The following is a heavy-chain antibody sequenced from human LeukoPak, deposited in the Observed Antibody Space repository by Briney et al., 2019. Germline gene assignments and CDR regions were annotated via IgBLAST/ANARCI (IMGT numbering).Heavy chain of an antibody. D-gene: IGHD2-15*01. CDR2: IIPIFGTA. J-gene: IGHJ6*03. CDR3: ARGRSRRPYCSGGSCYNSYYYYYYMDV. V-gene: IGHV1-69*06. CDR1: GGTFSSYA. Sequence: GASVKVSCKASGGTFSSYAISWVRQAPGQGLEWMGGIIPIFGTANYAQKFQGRVTITADKSTSTAYMELSSLRSEDTAVYYCARGRSRRPYCSGGSCYNSYYYYYYMDVWGKGTTVTVSS.